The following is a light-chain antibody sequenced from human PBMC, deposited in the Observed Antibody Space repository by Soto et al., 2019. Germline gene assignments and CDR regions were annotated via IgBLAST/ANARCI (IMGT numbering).Light chain of an antibody. CDR2: STN. J-gene: IGLJ3*02. Sequence: QAVVTQEPSFSVSPGRTVTLTCGLSSGSVSTSYYPSWYQQTPGQDPRTLIYSTNTRSSGVPDRFSGSILGIKAALTITGAQADDESDYYCVLYMGSGIWVFGGGTKLTVL. CDR3: VLYMGSGIWV. V-gene: IGLV8-61*01. CDR1: SGSVSTSYY.